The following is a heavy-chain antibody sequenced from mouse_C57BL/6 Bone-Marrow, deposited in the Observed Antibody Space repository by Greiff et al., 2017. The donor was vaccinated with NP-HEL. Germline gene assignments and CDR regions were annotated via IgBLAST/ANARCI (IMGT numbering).Heavy chain of an antibody. CDR1: GYSITSGYY. J-gene: IGHJ1*03. V-gene: IGHV3-6*01. CDR2: ISYDGSN. D-gene: IGHD1-1*01. Sequence: EVQLQQSGPGLVKPSQSLSLTCSVTGYSITSGYYWNWIRQFPGNKLEWMGYISYDGSNNYNPSLKNLISITRDTSKNQFFLKLNSVTTEDTATYYCARDITTVVDWYFDVWGTGTTVTVSS. CDR3: ARDITTVVDWYFDV.